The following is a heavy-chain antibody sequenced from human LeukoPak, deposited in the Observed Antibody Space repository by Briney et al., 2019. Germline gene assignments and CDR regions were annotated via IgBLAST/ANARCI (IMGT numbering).Heavy chain of an antibody. D-gene: IGHD5-24*01. CDR1: GYTFTSFD. V-gene: IGHV1-8*01. J-gene: IGHJ6*01. CDR2: MNPNSGNT. Sequence: GASVKVSCKASGYTFTSFDSNWVRQATGQGLEWMGWMNPNSGNTGYTQKFQGRVTMTRSTSISTAYMELSSLRSEDTAVYYCARGGYNMDVWGQGTTVTVSS. CDR3: ARGGYNMDV.